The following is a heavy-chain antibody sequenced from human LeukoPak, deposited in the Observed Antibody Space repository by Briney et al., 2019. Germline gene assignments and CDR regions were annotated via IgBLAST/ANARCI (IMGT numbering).Heavy chain of an antibody. CDR2: FDPEDGET. D-gene: IGHD3-3*01. Sequence: ASVKVSCKVSGYTLTELSMHWVRQAPRKGLEWMGGFDPEDGETIYAQKFQGRVTITADKSTSTAYMELSSLRSEDTAVYYCARARTIFGVVTHFDYWGQGTLVTVSS. CDR1: GYTLTELS. J-gene: IGHJ4*02. V-gene: IGHV1-24*01. CDR3: ARARTIFGVVTHFDY.